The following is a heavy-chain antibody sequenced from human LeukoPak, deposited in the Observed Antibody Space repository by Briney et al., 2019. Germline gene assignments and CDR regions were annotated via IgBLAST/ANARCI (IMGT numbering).Heavy chain of an antibody. CDR1: GFTFSSYA. D-gene: IGHD3-3*01. CDR2: SSGSGGIT. CDR3: ARHYDFWSGYYIGFDP. V-gene: IGHV3-23*01. Sequence: PGGSLRLSCAASGFTFSSYAMSWVRQAPGKGLKWVSASSGSGGITYYADSVKGRFTISRDDSKNTLYLQMNSLRAEDTAVYYCARHYDFWSGYYIGFDPWGQGARVTVSS. J-gene: IGHJ5*02.